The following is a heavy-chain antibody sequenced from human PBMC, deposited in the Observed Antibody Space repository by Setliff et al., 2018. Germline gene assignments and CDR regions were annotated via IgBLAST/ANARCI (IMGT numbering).Heavy chain of an antibody. D-gene: IGHD3-22*01. CDR2: INHSGSA. CDR1: GGSFSGYF. J-gene: IGHJ4*02. CDR3: ASLPGGYISYDSSGGLPPSGSVDY. V-gene: IGHV4-34*01. Sequence: PSETLSLTCGVYGGSFSGYFWTWIRQPPGKGLEWIGEINHSGSANYNPSLKSRVTISLDTSKNQFSLKLSSVTAADTAVYYCASLPGGYISYDSSGGLPPSGSVDYWGQGTLVTVSS.